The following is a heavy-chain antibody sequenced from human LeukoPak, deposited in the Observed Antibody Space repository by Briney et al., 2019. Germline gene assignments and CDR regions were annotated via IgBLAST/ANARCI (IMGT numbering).Heavy chain of an antibody. J-gene: IGHJ4*02. V-gene: IGHV4-31*03. CDR2: ISYSGYT. CDR1: GGSITSGGYF. Sequence: SQTLSLTCTVSGGSITSGGYFWSWIRQHPGKGLEWIGYISYSGYTYYNPSLKSRLTISVDTSKNQFSLKLSSVTAADTAVYYCARDKGGDWLAFDYWGQGTLVTVSS. CDR3: ARDKGGDWLAFDY. D-gene: IGHD3-16*01.